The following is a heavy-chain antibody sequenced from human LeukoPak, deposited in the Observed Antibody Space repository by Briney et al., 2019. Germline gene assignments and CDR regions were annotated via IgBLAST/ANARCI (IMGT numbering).Heavy chain of an antibody. CDR2: VKSKTDGETT. CDR1: GFTFSKAW. J-gene: IGHJ4*02. D-gene: IGHD3-10*01. CDR3: TTATDIIYFGSGSPSVYY. V-gene: IGHV3-15*01. Sequence: GGSLRLSCAASGFTFSKAWMSWVSQAPGKGLEWVGRVKSKTDGETTDYAARVKGRFTIARDDSKNTMYLQMNRQKTEDTAVYYYTTATDIIYFGSGSPSVYYWGQGTLVTVSS.